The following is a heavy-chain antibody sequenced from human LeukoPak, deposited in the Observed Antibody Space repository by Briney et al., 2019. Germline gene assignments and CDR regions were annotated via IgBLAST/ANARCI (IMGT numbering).Heavy chain of an antibody. CDR1: GFTFSSYW. Sequence: QPGGSLRLSCAASGFTFSSYWMSWVRQAPGKGLEWVANIKQDGSEKYYVDSVKGRFTISRDNSKHTLFLQMNSLRVEDTAVYFCAKGHTVASYTFDSWGQGTLVTVSS. D-gene: IGHD1-1*01. J-gene: IGHJ4*02. CDR3: AKGHTVASYTFDS. CDR2: IKQDGSEK. V-gene: IGHV3-7*01.